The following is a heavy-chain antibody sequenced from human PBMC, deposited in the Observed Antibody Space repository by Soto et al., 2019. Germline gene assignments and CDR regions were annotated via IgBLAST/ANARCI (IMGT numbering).Heavy chain of an antibody. Sequence: SETLSLTCAVSGYSISSSNRWGWIRQPPGKGLEWIGEINHSGSTNYNPSLKSRVTISVDTSKNQFSLKLSSVTAADTAVYYCARGGLVVVPAAIWGSAYYYYGMDVWGQGTTVTVSS. D-gene: IGHD2-2*02. CDR2: INHSGST. CDR3: ARGGLVVVPAAIWGSAYYYYGMDV. V-gene: IGHV4-4*02. CDR1: GYSISSSNR. J-gene: IGHJ6*02.